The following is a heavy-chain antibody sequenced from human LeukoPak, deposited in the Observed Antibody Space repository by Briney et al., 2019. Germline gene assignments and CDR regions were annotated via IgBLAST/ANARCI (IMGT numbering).Heavy chain of an antibody. CDR2: INHSGST. V-gene: IGHV4-34*01. D-gene: IGHD6-6*01. CDR1: GGSFSGYY. Sequence: SETLSLTCAVYGGSFSGYYWSWIRQPPGKGLEWIGEINHSGSTNCNPSLKSRVTISVDTSKNQFSLKLSSVTAADTAVYYCARGTKQLKTYYYMDVWGKGTTVTVSS. J-gene: IGHJ6*03. CDR3: ARGTKQLKTYYYMDV.